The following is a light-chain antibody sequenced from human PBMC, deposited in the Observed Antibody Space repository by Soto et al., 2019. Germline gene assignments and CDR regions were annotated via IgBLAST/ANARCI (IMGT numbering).Light chain of an antibody. Sequence: SYELTQPPSASVAPGQTARITRGGNNIGGKSVHWYQQKRGQAPVVVVSNDRDRPSGIPERFSGSNSGNTATLTISGVEAGDEADYYCQVWDSNSDHYVFGTGTKLTVL. CDR1: NIGGKS. J-gene: IGLJ1*01. CDR2: NDR. V-gene: IGLV3-21*02. CDR3: QVWDSNSDHYV.